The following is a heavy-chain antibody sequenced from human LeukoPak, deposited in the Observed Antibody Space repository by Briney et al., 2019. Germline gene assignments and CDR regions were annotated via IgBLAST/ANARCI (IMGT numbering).Heavy chain of an antibody. CDR1: GGSFSGYY. Sequence: SETLSLTCAVYGGSFSGYYWSWIRQPPGKGLEWIGEINHSGSTNYNPSLKSRVTISVDTSKNQFSLKLSSVTAADTAVYYCARSQGGKKGAIDYWGQGTLVTVSS. V-gene: IGHV4-34*01. D-gene: IGHD4-23*01. CDR2: INHSGST. J-gene: IGHJ4*02. CDR3: ARSQGGKKGAIDY.